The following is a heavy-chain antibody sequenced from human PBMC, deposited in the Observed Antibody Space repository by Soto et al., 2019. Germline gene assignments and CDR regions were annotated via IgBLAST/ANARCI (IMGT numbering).Heavy chain of an antibody. Sequence: GGSLRLSCAASGFTFRNYAMTWARQAPGKGLEWVSSLLRSGSSAYYADSVRGRFTISSDTSANSLYLQMDNLRAEDTAIYYCAKDFGAWSDSWGQGTLVTVSS. CDR3: AKDFGAWSDS. CDR2: LLRSGSSA. D-gene: IGHD3-10*01. J-gene: IGHJ5*01. CDR1: GFTFRNYA. V-gene: IGHV3-23*01.